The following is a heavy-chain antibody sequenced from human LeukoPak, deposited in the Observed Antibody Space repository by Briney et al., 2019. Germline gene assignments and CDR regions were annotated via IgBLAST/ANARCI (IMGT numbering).Heavy chain of an antibody. CDR3: ARAAYCGGDCYFYYFDY. CDR1: GFTFSSYW. D-gene: IGHD2-21*02. J-gene: IGHJ4*02. Sequence: GSLRLSCAASGFTFSSYWMSWVRQAPGKGLEWVANIKQDGSEKYYVDSVKGRFTISRDNAKNSLYLQINSLRAEDTAVYYCARAAYCGGDCYFYYFDYWGQGTLVTVSS. CDR2: IKQDGSEK. V-gene: IGHV3-7*01.